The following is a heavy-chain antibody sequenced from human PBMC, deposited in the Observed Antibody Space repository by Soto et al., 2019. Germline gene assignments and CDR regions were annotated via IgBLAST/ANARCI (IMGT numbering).Heavy chain of an antibody. V-gene: IGHV1-3*01. Sequence: QVQLVQSGAEVKKPGASVKVSCKASGYTFTSYAMHWVRQAPGQRLEWMGWINAGNGNTKYSQKFQGRVTITRDTSVSTAYMELSSLRSEDTAVYYCARGRVINPYYDFWSGPPHYYFDYWGQGTLVTVSS. CDR3: ARGRVINPYYDFWSGPPHYYFDY. CDR1: GYTFTSYA. CDR2: INAGNGNT. D-gene: IGHD3-3*01. J-gene: IGHJ4*02.